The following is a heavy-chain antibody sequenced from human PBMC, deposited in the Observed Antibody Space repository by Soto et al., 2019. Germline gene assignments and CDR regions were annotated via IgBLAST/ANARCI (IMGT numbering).Heavy chain of an antibody. CDR3: ARGNYSDYRSSFDF. CDR1: DGSIGNGDYY. CDR2: IFHSGRT. J-gene: IGHJ4*02. Sequence: SETLSLTCIVSDGSIGNGDYYWTWIRQPPGKGLEWIGYIFHSGRTDYNPSLTSRVTISVDTSKNIFSLKVNSVTAADTAVYYCARGNYSDYRSSFDFWGQGALVTVSS. V-gene: IGHV4-30-4*01. D-gene: IGHD4-17*01.